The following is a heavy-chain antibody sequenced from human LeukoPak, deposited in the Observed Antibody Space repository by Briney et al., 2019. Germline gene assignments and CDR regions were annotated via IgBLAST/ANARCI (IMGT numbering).Heavy chain of an antibody. CDR1: GGTFSSYA. J-gene: IGHJ4*02. CDR3: ARDSPPFCNGGTCYSY. V-gene: IGHV1-69*04. CDR2: IIPILNIA. D-gene: IGHD2-15*01. Sequence: SVKVSCKASGGTFSSYAISWVRLAPGQGLEWMGRIIPILNIANYAQKFQGRVTIVADESTSTAYMELSSLRSEDTAVYYCARDSPPFCNGGTCYSYWGQGTLVTVSS.